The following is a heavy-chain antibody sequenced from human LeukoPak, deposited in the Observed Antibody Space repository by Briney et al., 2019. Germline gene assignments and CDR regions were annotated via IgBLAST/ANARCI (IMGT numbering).Heavy chain of an antibody. J-gene: IGHJ4*02. Sequence: SETLSLTCTVSGGSISSGNYYWSWIRQPPGKGLEWIGYIYYSGSTNYNPSLKSRVTISVDTSKNQFSLKLSSMTAADTAVYYCARGVYYDSSGYYLYYFDYWGQGTLVTVSS. V-gene: IGHV4-61*01. CDR3: ARGVYYDSSGYYLYYFDY. D-gene: IGHD3-22*01. CDR2: IYYSGST. CDR1: GGSISSGNYY.